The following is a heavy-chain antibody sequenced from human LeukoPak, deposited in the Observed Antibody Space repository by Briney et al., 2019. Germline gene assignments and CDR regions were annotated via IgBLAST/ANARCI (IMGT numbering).Heavy chain of an antibody. CDR2: LYTSGDT. CDR3: ARGGIAVAGYYFFYYMDV. J-gene: IGHJ6*03. V-gene: IGHV4-4*07. D-gene: IGHD6-19*01. Sequence: SETLSLTCTVSGDSISGYYWSWLRQPAGEGLEWIGRLYTSGDTNYNPSLKSRITMSFDMSRNQFSLRLTSVTAADTAVYYCARGGIAVAGYYFFYYMDVWGKGTTVTVSS. CDR1: GDSISGYY.